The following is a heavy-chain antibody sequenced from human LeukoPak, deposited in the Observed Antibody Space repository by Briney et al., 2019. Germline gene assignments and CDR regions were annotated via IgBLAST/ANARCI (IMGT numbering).Heavy chain of an antibody. Sequence: ASVKVSCKASGYTFTSYGISWVRQAPGQGVEWMGWISAYNGNTNYAQKLQGRVTMTTDTSTSTAYMELRSLRSDDTAVYYCAREYYDSSGYFGRDDAFDIWGQGTMVTVSS. J-gene: IGHJ3*02. CDR1: GYTFTSYG. V-gene: IGHV1-18*01. CDR3: AREYYDSSGYFGRDDAFDI. CDR2: ISAYNGNT. D-gene: IGHD3-22*01.